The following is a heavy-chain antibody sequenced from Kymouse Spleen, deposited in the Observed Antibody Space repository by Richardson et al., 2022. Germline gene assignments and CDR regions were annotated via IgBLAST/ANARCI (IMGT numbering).Heavy chain of an antibody. Sequence: EVQLVESGGGLVKPGGSLRLSCAASGFTFSNAWMSWVRQAPGKGLEWVGRIKSKTDGGTTDYAAPVKGRFTISRDDSKNTLYLQMNSLKTEDTAVYS*QWLVLV*LLGPGNPGHRLL. CDR3: QWLVLV*L. D-gene: IGHD6-19*01. CDR1: GFTFSNAW. J-gene: IGHJ4*02. V-gene: IGHV3-15*01. CDR2: IKSKTDGGTT.